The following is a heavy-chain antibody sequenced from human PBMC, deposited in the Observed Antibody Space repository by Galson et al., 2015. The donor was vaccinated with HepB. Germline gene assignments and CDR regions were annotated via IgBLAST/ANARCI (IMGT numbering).Heavy chain of an antibody. V-gene: IGHV1-69*02. CDR2: IIPILGVA. J-gene: IGHJ4*02. CDR3: ASPAYSSSWYYFDY. CDR1: GGTFSTYT. Sequence: SCKASGGTFSTYTINWVRQAPGRGLEWMGTIIPILGVANYAQKFQGRVTVTADKSTRTAYLELSSLRSEDTAVYYRASPAYSSSWYYFDYWGQGTLATVSS. D-gene: IGHD6-13*01.